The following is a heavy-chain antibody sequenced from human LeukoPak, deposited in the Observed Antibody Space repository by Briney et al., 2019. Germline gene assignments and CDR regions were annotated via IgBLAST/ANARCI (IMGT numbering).Heavy chain of an antibody. D-gene: IGHD2-15*01. V-gene: IGHV3-48*02. Sequence: GGSLRLSCAASGFTFSSYEMNWVRQAPGKGLEWVSYISSSNSPIYYADSVKGRFTISRDNGKNSLYLQMNGLRDEDTAVYYCARDRCSGGSCYFDYWGQGTLVTVSS. CDR2: ISSSNSPI. CDR1: GFTFSSYE. J-gene: IGHJ4*02. CDR3: ARDRCSGGSCYFDY.